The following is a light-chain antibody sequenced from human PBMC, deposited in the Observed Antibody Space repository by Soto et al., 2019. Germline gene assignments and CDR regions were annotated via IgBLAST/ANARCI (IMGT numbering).Light chain of an antibody. CDR3: QQYGSSPPLT. CDR1: QSVSSSF. Sequence: EFVLTQSPGTLSLSPGERATLSCRASQSVSSSFLAWYQQKPGQAPRILIYGASTRATGIPDRFSGSGSGTDFTLTISRREPEDFAVYYCQQYGSSPPLTFGGGTKVEIK. V-gene: IGKV3-20*01. CDR2: GAS. J-gene: IGKJ4*01.